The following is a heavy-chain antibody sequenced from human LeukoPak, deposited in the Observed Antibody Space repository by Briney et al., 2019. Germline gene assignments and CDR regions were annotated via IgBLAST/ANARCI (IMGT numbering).Heavy chain of an antibody. V-gene: IGHV1-18*01. CDR2: ISAYNGNT. CDR1: GYTFTSYG. D-gene: IGHD2-2*01. J-gene: IGHJ4*02. CDR3: ARDLDCSSTSCYDVY. Sequence: ASVKVSCKASGYTFTSYGISWVRQAPGQGLEWMGWISAYNGNTNYAQKLQGRVTMTTDTSTSTAYMELRSLRSDDTAVYYCARDLDCSSTSCYDVYWGQGTLVTVSS.